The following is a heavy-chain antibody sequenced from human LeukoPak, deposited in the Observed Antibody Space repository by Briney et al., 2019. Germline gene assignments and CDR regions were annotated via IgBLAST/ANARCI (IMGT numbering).Heavy chain of an antibody. CDR1: GYTFTSYG. D-gene: IGHD4-17*01. CDR2: ISVYNGNT. CDR3: ARDRDVVWALSTVRGDFDI. J-gene: IGHJ3*02. Sequence: GASVKVSCKASGYTFTSYGISWVRQAPGQGLEWMGWISVYNGNTNYAQKFQGRVTMTTETSTNTAYMELRSLRSDDTAVYYCARDRDVVWALSTVRGDFDIWGQGTMVTVSS. V-gene: IGHV1-18*01.